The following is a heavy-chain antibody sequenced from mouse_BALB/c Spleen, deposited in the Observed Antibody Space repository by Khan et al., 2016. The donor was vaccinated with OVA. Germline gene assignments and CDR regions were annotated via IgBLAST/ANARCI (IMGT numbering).Heavy chain of an antibody. CDR3: ARWFAY. Sequence: VQLQESGPGLVKPSQSLSLTCTVTGYSITSDYAWSWIRQFPGNTLGLMGYISNSGSTSYNPSLKSRISIIPDKSTNQFFMQLNSVTTEDTATYYYARWFAYWGQGTLVTVSA. CDR1: GYSITSDYA. V-gene: IGHV3-2*02. J-gene: IGHJ3*01. CDR2: ISNSGST.